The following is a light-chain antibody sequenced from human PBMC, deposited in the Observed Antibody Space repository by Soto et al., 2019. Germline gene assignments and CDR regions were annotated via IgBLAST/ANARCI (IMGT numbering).Light chain of an antibody. J-gene: IGLJ1*01. CDR3: TSYTSISTYV. V-gene: IGLV2-14*01. CDR1: SSDVGAYNF. Sequence: ALTQPASVSGSPGQSISISCTGTSSDVGAYNFVSWYQQHPDKAPKLVIFDVNNRPSGVSNRFSGSKSGNTASLTISGLRDEEEADYYCTSYTSISTYVXGTGTKVTV. CDR2: DVN.